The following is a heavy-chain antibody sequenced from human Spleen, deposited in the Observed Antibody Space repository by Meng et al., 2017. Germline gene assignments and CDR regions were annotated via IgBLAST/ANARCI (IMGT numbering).Heavy chain of an antibody. Sequence: SGVEVKKAGASLKVACKPFGYNFPDYYIHWVRRAPGQGLEWMGRINPKSGDTHYAQKFQARVTMTGDTSISTAYMELSGLRSDDTAMYYCATLRGQWLVSYFHHWGQGTLVTVSS. J-gene: IGHJ1*01. D-gene: IGHD6-19*01. V-gene: IGHV1-2*06. CDR3: ATLRGQWLVSYFHH. CDR2: INPKSGDT. CDR1: GYNFPDYY.